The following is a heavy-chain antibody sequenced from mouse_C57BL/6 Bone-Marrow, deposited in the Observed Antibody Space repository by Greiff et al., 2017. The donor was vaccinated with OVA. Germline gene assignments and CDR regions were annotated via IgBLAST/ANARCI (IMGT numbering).Heavy chain of an antibody. CDR1: GYTFTSYW. J-gene: IGHJ1*03. D-gene: IGHD3-2*02. CDR3: ARPPAQANWYFDV. Sequence: QVQLQQPGAELVKPGASVKLSCKASGYTFTSYWMHWVKQRPGQGLEWIGMIHPNSGSTNYNEKFKSKATLTVDKSSSTAYMQLNSLTSEDSAVYYCARPPAQANWYFDVWGTGTTVTVSS. CDR2: IHPNSGST. V-gene: IGHV1-64*01.